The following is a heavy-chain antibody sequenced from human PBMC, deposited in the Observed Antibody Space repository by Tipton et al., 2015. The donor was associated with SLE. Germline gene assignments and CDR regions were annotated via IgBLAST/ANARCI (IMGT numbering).Heavy chain of an antibody. CDR3: AGGLVHYYYYMDV. CDR1: GFTFSSYW. Sequence: SLRLSCAASGFTFSSYWMHWVRQAPGKGLVWVSRINSDGSSTSYADSVKGRFTISRDNAKNTLYLQMNSLRAEDTAVYYCAGGLVHYYYYMDVWDKGTTVTVSS. D-gene: IGHD6-6*01. J-gene: IGHJ6*03. CDR2: INSDGSST. V-gene: IGHV3-74*01.